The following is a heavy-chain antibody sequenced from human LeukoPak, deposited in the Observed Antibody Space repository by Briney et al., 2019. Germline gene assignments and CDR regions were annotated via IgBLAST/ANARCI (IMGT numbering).Heavy chain of an antibody. CDR1: GYTFTGYY. V-gene: IGHV1-2*02. J-gene: IGHJ4*02. D-gene: IGHD6-19*01. CDR2: INPNSGGT. Sequence: GASVKVSCKASGYTFTGYYMHWVRQAPGQGLEWMGWINPNSGGTNYAQKFQGRVTMTRDTSISTAYMELRSLRSDDTAVYYCARDGSSGWPLYYFDYWGQGTLVTVSS. CDR3: ARDGSSGWPLYYFDY.